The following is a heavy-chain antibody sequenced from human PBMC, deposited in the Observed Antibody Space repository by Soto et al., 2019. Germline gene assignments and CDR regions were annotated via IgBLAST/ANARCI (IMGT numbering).Heavy chain of an antibody. D-gene: IGHD6-25*01. Sequence: NPSETLSLTCTVSGGSISSGGYYWSWIRQHPGKGLEWIGYIYYSGSTYYNPSLKSRVTISVDTSKNQFSLKLNSVTAADTAVYYCARGGYGPPVTFDYWGQGTLVTVSS. V-gene: IGHV4-31*03. CDR2: IYYSGST. CDR1: GGSISSGGYY. J-gene: IGHJ4*02. CDR3: ARGGYGPPVTFDY.